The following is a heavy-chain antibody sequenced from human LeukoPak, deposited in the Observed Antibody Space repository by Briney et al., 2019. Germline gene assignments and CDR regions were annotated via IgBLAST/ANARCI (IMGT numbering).Heavy chain of an antibody. CDR3: TKDRYCTTTFCPLDY. CDR2: IRRDGRAT. D-gene: IGHD2-8*01. V-gene: IGHV3-43*01. Sequence: GGSLRLSCVASGFNFYEYSLHWVRHAPGKGLEWVSLIRRDGRATYYADSVKGRFTISRDNSKNYLYLQMNSLRTEDTALYYCTKDRYCTTTFCPLDYWGQGTLVTVSS. CDR1: GFNFYEYS. J-gene: IGHJ4*02.